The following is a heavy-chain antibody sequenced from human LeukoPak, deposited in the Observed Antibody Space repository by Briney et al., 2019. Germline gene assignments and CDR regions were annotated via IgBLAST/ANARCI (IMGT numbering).Heavy chain of an antibody. J-gene: IGHJ4*02. CDR1: GFTFSGYW. Sequence: GGSLRLSCAASGFTFSGYWMTWVRQAPGKGLVWVSRISPDGNYPSYADSVKGRFTISRDNAKTTLYLQMNTLRAEDTAVYYCAKTRYCSSTNCPPGDYWGQGTLVTVSS. CDR3: AKTRYCSSTNCPPGDY. V-gene: IGHV3-74*01. D-gene: IGHD2-2*01. CDR2: ISPDGNYP.